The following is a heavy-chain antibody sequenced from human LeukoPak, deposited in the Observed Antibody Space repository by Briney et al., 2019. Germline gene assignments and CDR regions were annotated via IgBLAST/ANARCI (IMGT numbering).Heavy chain of an antibody. CDR2: INSDGSST. Sequence: PGGSLRLSCAASGFTFSSYWMHWVRQAPGKGQVWVSRINSDGSSTSYADSVKGRFTISRDNAKNTLYLQMNSLRAEDTAVYYCARAKQRAIWGQGTMVTVSS. CDR3: ARAKQRAI. V-gene: IGHV3-74*01. D-gene: IGHD6-25*01. J-gene: IGHJ3*02. CDR1: GFTFSSYW.